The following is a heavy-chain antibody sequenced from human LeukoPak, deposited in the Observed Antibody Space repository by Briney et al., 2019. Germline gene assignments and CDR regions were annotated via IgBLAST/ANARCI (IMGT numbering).Heavy chain of an antibody. V-gene: IGHV1-2*02. CDR2: INPNSGGT. CDR1: GYTFTGYY. D-gene: IGHD5-12*01. J-gene: IGHJ4*02. CDR3: ARVRWYSGYDYLDY. Sequence: ASVKVSCKASGYTFTGYYMHWVRQAPGQGLEWMGWINPNSGGTNYAQEFQGRVTMTRDTSISTAYMELSRLRSDDTAVYYCARVRWYSGYDYLDYWGQGTLVTVSS.